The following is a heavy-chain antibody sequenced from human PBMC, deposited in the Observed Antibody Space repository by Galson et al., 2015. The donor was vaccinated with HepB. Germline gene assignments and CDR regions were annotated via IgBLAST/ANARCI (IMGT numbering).Heavy chain of an antibody. CDR1: GGTFSSYA. V-gene: IGHV1-69*13. CDR3: ARRSRDYYYMDV. CDR2: IIPIFGTA. J-gene: IGHJ6*03. Sequence: SVKVSCKASGGTFSSYAISWVRQAPGQGLEWMGGIIPIFGTANYAQKFQGRVTITADESTSTAYMELSSLRSEDTAVYYCARRSRDYYYMDVWGKGTTVTVSS.